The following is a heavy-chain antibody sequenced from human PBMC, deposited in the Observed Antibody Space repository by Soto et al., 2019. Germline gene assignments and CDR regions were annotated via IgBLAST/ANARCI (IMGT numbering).Heavy chain of an antibody. CDR2: IYHSGST. Sequence: QVQLQESGPGLVKPSGTLSLTCAVSGGSISSSNWWSWVRQPPGKGLEWIGEIYHSGSTSYNPSLKSRVTISVDKSKNQFSLKLSSVTAADTAVYYCARNAVGDYDFWSGYSYYYYYGMDVWGQGTTVTVSS. J-gene: IGHJ6*02. V-gene: IGHV4-4*02. CDR3: ARNAVGDYDFWSGYSYYYYYGMDV. CDR1: GGSISSSNW. D-gene: IGHD3-3*01.